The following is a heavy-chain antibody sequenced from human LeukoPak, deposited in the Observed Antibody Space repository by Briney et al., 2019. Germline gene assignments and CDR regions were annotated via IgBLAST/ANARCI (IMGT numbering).Heavy chain of an antibody. J-gene: IGHJ4*02. D-gene: IGHD2/OR15-2a*01. CDR1: GFTFSSYA. Sequence: GGSLRLSCAASGFTFSSYAMSWVRPAPGKGLEWVSAISGSGGSTYYADSAKGRFTISRDNSKNTLYLQMNNLRAEDTAVYYCAKDSPYIVRGLLFDYWGQGTLVTVSS. CDR3: AKDSPYIVRGLLFDY. CDR2: ISGSGGST. V-gene: IGHV3-23*01.